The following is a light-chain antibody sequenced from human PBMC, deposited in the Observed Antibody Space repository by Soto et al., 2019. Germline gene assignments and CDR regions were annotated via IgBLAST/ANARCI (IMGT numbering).Light chain of an antibody. CDR3: QQYYSYSRT. CDR2: KAS. J-gene: IGKJ1*01. V-gene: IGKV1-5*03. Sequence: DIQMTQSPSTLSASVGDRVTITCRASQSISSWLAWYQQKPGKAPNLLIYKASSLESGVPSRFSGSGSGTEFTLTITSLQPDDSATYYCQQYYSYSRTFGQGTQVEIK. CDR1: QSISSW.